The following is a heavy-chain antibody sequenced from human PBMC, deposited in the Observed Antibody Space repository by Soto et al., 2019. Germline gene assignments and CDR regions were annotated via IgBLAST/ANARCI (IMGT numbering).Heavy chain of an antibody. D-gene: IGHD3-10*01. CDR3: ASFTYYYGSGSRPSHYYGMDV. Sequence: EASVKVSCKASGYTFTSYYMHWVRQAPGQGLEWMGIINPSGGSTSYAQKFQGRVTMTRDTSTSTVYMELSSLRSEDTAVYYCASFTYYYGSGSRPSHYYGMDVWGQGTTVTVSS. CDR1: GYTFTSYY. CDR2: INPSGGST. J-gene: IGHJ6*02. V-gene: IGHV1-46*01.